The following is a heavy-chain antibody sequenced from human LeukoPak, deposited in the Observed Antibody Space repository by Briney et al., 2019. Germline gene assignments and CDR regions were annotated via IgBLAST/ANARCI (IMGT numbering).Heavy chain of an antibody. D-gene: IGHD3-10*01. Sequence: ASVKVSCKASGYTFTGYYMHWVRQAPGQGLEWMGWINPSSGGTNYAQKFQGRVTMTRDTSISTAYMELSRLRSDDTAVYYCARESGITMVRGALDYWGQGTLVTVSS. V-gene: IGHV1-2*02. CDR1: GYTFTGYY. J-gene: IGHJ4*02. CDR3: ARESGITMVRGALDY. CDR2: INPSSGGT.